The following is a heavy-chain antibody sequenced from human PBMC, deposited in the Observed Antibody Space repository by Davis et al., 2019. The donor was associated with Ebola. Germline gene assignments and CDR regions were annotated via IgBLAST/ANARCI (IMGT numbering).Heavy chain of an antibody. CDR3: AKDRQKITYDILTGYYSSEYFQH. V-gene: IGHV3-23*01. CDR2: ISGSGGST. CDR1: GFTFSSYS. D-gene: IGHD3-9*01. Sequence: GGSLRLSCAASGFTFSSYSMNWVRQAPGKGLEWVSAISGSGGSTYYADSVKGRFTISRDNSKNTLYLQMNSLRAEDTAVYYCAKDRQKITYDILTGYYSSEYFQHWGQGTLVTVSS. J-gene: IGHJ1*01.